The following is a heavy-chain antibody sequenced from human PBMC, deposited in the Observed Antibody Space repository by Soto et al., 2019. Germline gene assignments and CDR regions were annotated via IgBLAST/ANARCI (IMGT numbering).Heavy chain of an antibody. CDR3: ARVPVQEVVGILKFVIPGTGAIHSNGFDP. CDR2: INAGNGNT. D-gene: IGHD6-19*01. J-gene: IGHJ5*02. Sequence: ASVKVSCKASGYTFTSYAMHWVRQAPGQRLEWMGWINAGNGNTKYSQKFQGRVTITRDTSASTAYMELSSLRSEDTAVYYCARVPVQEVVGILKFVIPGTGAIHSNGFDPWGQGTLVTASS. CDR1: GYTFTSYA. V-gene: IGHV1-3*01.